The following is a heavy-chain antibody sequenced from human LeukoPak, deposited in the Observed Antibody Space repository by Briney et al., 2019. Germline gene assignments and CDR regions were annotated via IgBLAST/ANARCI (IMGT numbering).Heavy chain of an antibody. Sequence: ASVKVSCKVSGYTLTELSMHWVRQAPGKGLEWMGGFDPEDGETIYAQKFQGRVTITADESTSTAYMELSSLRSEDTAVYYCARDRPYYDFWSGYYGFSYWGQGTLVTVSS. J-gene: IGHJ4*02. D-gene: IGHD3-3*01. CDR1: GYTLTELS. CDR3: ARDRPYYDFWSGYYGFSY. V-gene: IGHV1-24*01. CDR2: FDPEDGET.